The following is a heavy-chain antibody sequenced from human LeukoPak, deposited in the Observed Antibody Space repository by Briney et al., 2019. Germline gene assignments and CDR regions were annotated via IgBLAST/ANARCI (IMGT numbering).Heavy chain of an antibody. J-gene: IGHJ4*02. CDR2: INSDGSST. CDR1: GFTFSSYW. D-gene: IGHD3-22*01. V-gene: IGHV3-74*01. CDR3: AIHSNYYDSSGYYYRVY. Sequence: PGGSLRLXCAASGFTFSSYWMHWVRQAPGKGLVWVSRINSDGSSTSYADSVKGRFTISRDNAKNTLYLQMNSLRAEDTAVYYCAIHSNYYDSSGYYYRVYWGQGTLVTVSS.